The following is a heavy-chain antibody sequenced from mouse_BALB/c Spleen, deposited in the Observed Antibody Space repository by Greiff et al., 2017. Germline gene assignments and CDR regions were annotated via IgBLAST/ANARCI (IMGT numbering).Heavy chain of an antibody. V-gene: IGHV5-6*01. CDR3: ARQRITTDYYAMDY. Sequence: EVQVVESGGDLVKPGGSLKLSCAASGFTFSSYGMSWVRQTPDKRLEWVATISSGGSYTYYPDSVKGRFTISRDNAKNTLYLQMSSLKSEDTAMYYRARQRITTDYYAMDYWGQGTSVTVSS. J-gene: IGHJ4*01. D-gene: IGHD1-1*01. CDR1: GFTFSSYG. CDR2: ISSGGSYT.